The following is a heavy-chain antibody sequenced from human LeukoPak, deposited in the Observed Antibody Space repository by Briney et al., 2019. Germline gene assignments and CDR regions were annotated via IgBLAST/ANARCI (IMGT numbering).Heavy chain of an antibody. CDR2: INHSGST. Sequence: SETLSLTCAVYGVSFSGYYWSWIRQPPGKGLEWIGEINHSGSTNYNPSLKSRVTISVDTSKNRFSLKLSSVTAADTAVYYCHFARWDFDYWGQGTLVTVSS. V-gene: IGHV4-34*01. D-gene: IGHD1-26*01. J-gene: IGHJ4*02. CDR3: HFARWDFDY. CDR1: GVSFSGYY.